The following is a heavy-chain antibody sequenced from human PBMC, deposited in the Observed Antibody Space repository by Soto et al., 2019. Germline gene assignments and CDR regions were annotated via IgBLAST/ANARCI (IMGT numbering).Heavy chain of an antibody. V-gene: IGHV1-69*01. CDR1: GGTFNIYA. J-gene: IGHJ6*02. D-gene: IGHD2-2*01. CDR3: ARDIKNAFFYGMAV. Sequence: QLQLVQSGAEVKKPGSSVKVSCKASGGTFNIYAISWVRQAPGQGLEWMGGIIPIFGTGNYAQKFQGRVTITAHEATSTAYMELSSLRSADTAVYYCARDIKNAFFYGMAVWGQGTTVTVSS. CDR2: IIPIFGTG.